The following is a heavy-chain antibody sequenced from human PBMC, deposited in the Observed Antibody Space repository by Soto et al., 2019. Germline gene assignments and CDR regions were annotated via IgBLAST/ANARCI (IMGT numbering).Heavy chain of an antibody. CDR1: GFSLSTSGMC. Sequence: SGPTLVNPTQTLTLTCTFSGFSLSTSGMCVSWIRQPPGKALEWLARIDWDDDKYYNTSLKTRLTISKDTSKNQVVLTMTNMDPVDTATYYCARNLAYNYGLALDYWGQGTLVTVSS. CDR2: IDWDDDK. J-gene: IGHJ4*02. CDR3: ARNLAYNYGLALDY. D-gene: IGHD5-18*01. V-gene: IGHV2-70*11.